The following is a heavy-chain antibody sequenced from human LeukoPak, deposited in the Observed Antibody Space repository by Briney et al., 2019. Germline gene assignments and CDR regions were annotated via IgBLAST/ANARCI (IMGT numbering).Heavy chain of an antibody. J-gene: IGHJ6*03. CDR1: GFTFSSYS. CDR3: ARWSYYYYMDV. CDR2: ISSSSSYI. Sequence: GGSLRLSCGASGFTFSSYSMNWVRQAPGKGLEWVSSISSSSSYIYYADSVKGRFTISRDNAKNSLYLHMNSLRAEDTAVYYCARWSYYYYMDVWGKGTTVTVSS. V-gene: IGHV3-21*01. D-gene: IGHD2-15*01.